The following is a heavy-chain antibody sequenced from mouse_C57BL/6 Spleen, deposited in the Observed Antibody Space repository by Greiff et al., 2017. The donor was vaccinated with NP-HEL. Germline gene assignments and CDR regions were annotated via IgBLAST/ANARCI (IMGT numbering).Heavy chain of an antibody. CDR3: ARRGPYDYDVYAMDY. V-gene: IGHV1-26*01. Sequence: EVQLQQSGPELVKPGASVKISCKASGYTFTDYYMNWVKQSHGQSLEWIGDIPPNHGGTSYNQKFNGKATLTVVKSSSTAYMELRILTFEDSAVYYCARRGPYDYDVYAMDYWGQGTSVTVSS. D-gene: IGHD2-4*01. CDR2: IPPNHGGT. CDR1: GYTFTDYY. J-gene: IGHJ4*01.